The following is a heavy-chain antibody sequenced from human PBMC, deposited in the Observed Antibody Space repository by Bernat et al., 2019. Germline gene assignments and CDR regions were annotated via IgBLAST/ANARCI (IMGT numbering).Heavy chain of an antibody. CDR2: IYYSGST. J-gene: IGHJ4*02. CDR3: AGSTVTTYWGY. V-gene: IGHV4-61*05. Sequence: QLQLQESGPGLVKPSETLSLTCTVSGGSISSSRSFWGWIRQPPGKGLEWIGYIYYSGSTNYNPSLKSRVTISVDTSKNQFSLKLSSVTAADTAVYYCAGSTVTTYWGYWGQGTLVTVSS. CDR1: GGSISSSRSF. D-gene: IGHD4-17*01.